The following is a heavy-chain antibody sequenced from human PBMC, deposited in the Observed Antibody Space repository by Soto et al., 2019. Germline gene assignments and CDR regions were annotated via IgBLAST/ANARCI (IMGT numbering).Heavy chain of an antibody. CDR2: IYYSGST. Sequence: QVQLQESGPGLVKPSETLSLTCTVSGGSISSYYWSWIRQPPGKGLEWIGYIYYSGSTNYNPSLKRRVTISVDTSKNQFSLKLSSVTAADTAVYYCARGEDYDILTGLPYFDYWGQGTLVTVSS. CDR1: GGSISSYY. J-gene: IGHJ4*02. V-gene: IGHV4-59*01. CDR3: ARGEDYDILTGLPYFDY. D-gene: IGHD3-9*01.